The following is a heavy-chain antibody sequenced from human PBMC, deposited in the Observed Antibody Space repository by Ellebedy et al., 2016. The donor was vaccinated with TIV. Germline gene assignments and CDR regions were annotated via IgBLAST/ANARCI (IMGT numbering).Heavy chain of an antibody. CDR3: ARQGDWNYDPWFDP. CDR2: IYYSGST. CDR1: GGSISSSSYY. Sequence: SETLSLTCTVSGGSISSSSYYWGWIRQPPGKGLEWIGSIYYSGSTYYNPSLKSRVTISVDTSKNQFSLKLSSVTAADTAVYYCARQGDWNYDPWFDPWGQGTLGTVSS. V-gene: IGHV4-39*01. D-gene: IGHD1-7*01. J-gene: IGHJ5*02.